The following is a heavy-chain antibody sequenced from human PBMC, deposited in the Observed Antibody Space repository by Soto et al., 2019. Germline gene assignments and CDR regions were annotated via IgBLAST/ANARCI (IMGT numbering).Heavy chain of an antibody. V-gene: IGHV3-33*01. CDR1: GFTFSSYG. D-gene: IGHD4-17*01. J-gene: IGHJ3*02. CDR3: ARPPNPYGDYVGDAFDI. CDR2: IWYDGSNK. Sequence: GGSLRLSCAASGFTFSSYGMHWVRQAPGKGLEWVAVIWYDGSNKYYADSVKGRFTISRDNSKNTLYLQMNSLRAEDTAVYYCARPPNPYGDYVGDAFDIWGQGTMVTVSS.